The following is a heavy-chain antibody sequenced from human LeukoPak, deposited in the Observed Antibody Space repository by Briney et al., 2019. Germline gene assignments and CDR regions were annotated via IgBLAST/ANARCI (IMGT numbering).Heavy chain of an antibody. CDR1: GFTFSNYA. Sequence: GESLTLSCAASGFTFSNYAMSWFRQAPGKGLEWVSAIGGSGGGTYYADSVKGRFTISRDNYKNTLYLQMTGLRAEDTAIYYCAKTPETYYYDFSGYYYYFDYWGQGTLVTVSS. CDR2: IGGSGGGT. CDR3: AKTPETYYYDFSGYYYYFDY. J-gene: IGHJ4*02. D-gene: IGHD3-22*01. V-gene: IGHV3-23*01.